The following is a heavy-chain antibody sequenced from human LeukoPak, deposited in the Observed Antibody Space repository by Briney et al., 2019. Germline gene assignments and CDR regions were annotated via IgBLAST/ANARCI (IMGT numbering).Heavy chain of an antibody. V-gene: IGHV3-33*06. Sequence: GGSLRLSCAASGFTFSDYYMSWIRQAPGKGLEWVAVIWYDGSNKYYADSVKGRFTISRDNSKNTLYLQMNSLRAEDTAVYYCAKDGAGYYYYYMDVWGKGTTVTVSS. CDR3: AKDGAGYYYYYMDV. J-gene: IGHJ6*03. CDR1: GFTFSDYY. CDR2: IWYDGSNK. D-gene: IGHD3-16*01.